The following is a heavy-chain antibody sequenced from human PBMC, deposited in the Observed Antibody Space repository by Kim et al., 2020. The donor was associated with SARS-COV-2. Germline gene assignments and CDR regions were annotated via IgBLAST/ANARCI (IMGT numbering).Heavy chain of an antibody. J-gene: IGHJ4*02. CDR3: ARAYSSGWAYFDY. D-gene: IGHD6-19*01. V-gene: IGHV3-11*04. Sequence: ADSVKRQSTTSRNNHNNSLFLQMNRLRAEDTAVYYCARAYSSGWAYFDYWGQGTLVTVSS.